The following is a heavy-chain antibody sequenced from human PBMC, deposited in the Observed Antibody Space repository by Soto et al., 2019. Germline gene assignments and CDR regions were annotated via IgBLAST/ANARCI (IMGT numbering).Heavy chain of an antibody. V-gene: IGHV3-23*01. Sequence: PGGSLRLSCAASGFTFRSYAMSWVRQVPGKGLEWVSVVSGSGTGTYYADSVKGRFTISRDNSKNTLYLQMNSLRAEDTAVYYCAKDVSGGYYYFDYWGQGALVTVSS. CDR2: VSGSGTGT. J-gene: IGHJ4*02. D-gene: IGHD3-22*01. CDR3: AKDVSGGYYYFDY. CDR1: GFTFRSYA.